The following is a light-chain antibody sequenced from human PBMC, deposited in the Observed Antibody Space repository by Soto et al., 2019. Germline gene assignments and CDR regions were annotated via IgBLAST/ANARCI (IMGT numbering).Light chain of an antibody. J-gene: IGLJ2*01. Sequence: SYELTQPPSVYVSPGQTASITCSGDKLGDKYACWYQQKQGQSPVLVIYQDSKRPSGIPERFSGSNSGNTATLTISGTQAIDEADYYCQAWDSSTVVFGGGTKLTVL. CDR1: KLGDKY. CDR3: QAWDSSTVV. CDR2: QDS. V-gene: IGLV3-1*01.